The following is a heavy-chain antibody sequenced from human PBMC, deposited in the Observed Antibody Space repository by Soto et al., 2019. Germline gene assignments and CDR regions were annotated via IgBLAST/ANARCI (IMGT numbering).Heavy chain of an antibody. J-gene: IGHJ6*02. CDR1: GVSIISYY. D-gene: IGHD5-12*01. Sequence: SETLSLTCTVSGVSIISYYWNWIRQTPWKGLEWIGYIYYSGSTNYNPSLKGRVTISVDTSKNQFSLKLSSVTAADTAVYYCARDKSGYSGYGHYCYYGMDVWGQGTTVTVSS. CDR2: IYYSGST. CDR3: ARDKSGYSGYGHYCYYGMDV. V-gene: IGHV4-59*01.